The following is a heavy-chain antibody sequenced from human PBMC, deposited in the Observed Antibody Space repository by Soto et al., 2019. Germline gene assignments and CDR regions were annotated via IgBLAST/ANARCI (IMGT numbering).Heavy chain of an antibody. D-gene: IGHD5-12*01. Sequence: QVQLQESAPGLVKPSETLSLTCTVSGGSISSYCWSWIRQPPGKGMEWIGYIYYNGSTNYNPSLKSRVTISVDTSKNQFSLKLSSVTAADTAVYYCARDRPARASGYPLSPPYYYYVMDVWGQGTMVTVSS. CDR1: GGSISSYC. CDR3: ARDRPARASGYPLSPPYYYYVMDV. CDR2: IYYNGST. J-gene: IGHJ6*02. V-gene: IGHV4-59*01.